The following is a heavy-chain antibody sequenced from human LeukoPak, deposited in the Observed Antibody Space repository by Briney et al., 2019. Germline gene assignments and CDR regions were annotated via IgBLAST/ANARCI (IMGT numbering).Heavy chain of an antibody. CDR3: ARNFHRRLYDSSGYYPY. CDR1: GFTFSSYW. CDR2: IKQDGSEK. D-gene: IGHD3-22*01. V-gene: IGHV3-7*01. Sequence: GGSLRLSCAASGFTFSSYWMSWVRQAPGKGLEWVANIKQDGSEKYYVDSVKGRFTISRDNAKNSLYLQMNSLRAEDTAVYYCARNFHRRLYDSSGYYPYWGQGTLVTVSS. J-gene: IGHJ4*02.